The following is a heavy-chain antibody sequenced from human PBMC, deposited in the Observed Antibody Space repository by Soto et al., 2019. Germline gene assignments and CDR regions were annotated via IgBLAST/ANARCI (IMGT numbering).Heavy chain of an antibody. CDR2: INNNGNT. J-gene: IGHJ3*02. D-gene: IGHD3-9*01. CDR3: ARGDWASAFDI. Sequence: SDTLSLTCNLISLSVTGYHWSWIRQPPWKGLEWIGYINNNGNTNYNPSLKSRVTISVDTSKNQFSLKLSSVTAADTAVYYCARGDWASAFDIWGQGTMVTVS. CDR1: SLSVTGYH. V-gene: IGHV4-59*08.